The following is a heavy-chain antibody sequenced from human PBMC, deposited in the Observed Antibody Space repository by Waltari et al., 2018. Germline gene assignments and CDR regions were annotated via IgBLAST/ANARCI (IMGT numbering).Heavy chain of an antibody. CDR2: INHSGST. CDR3: ARAAQYDFWSGYYSYFDY. CDR1: GGSFSGYY. Sequence: QVQLQQWGAGLLKPSETLSLTCAVYGGSFSGYYWSWIRKPPGKGLEWIGEINHSGSTNYNPSLKSRVTISVDTSKNQFSLKLSSVTAADTAVYYCARAAQYDFWSGYYSYFDYWGQGTLVTVSS. D-gene: IGHD3-3*01. V-gene: IGHV4-34*01. J-gene: IGHJ4*02.